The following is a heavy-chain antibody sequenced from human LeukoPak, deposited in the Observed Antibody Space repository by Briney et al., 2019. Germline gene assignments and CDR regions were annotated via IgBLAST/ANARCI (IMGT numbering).Heavy chain of an antibody. D-gene: IGHD3-16*02. CDR3: ARGLRLGELSLYDY. J-gene: IGHJ4*02. Sequence: GGSLRLSCAASGFTFSDHYMDWVRQAPGKGLEWVGRTRNKANSYTTEYAASVKGRFTIPRDDSKNSLYLQMNSLKTEDTAVYYCARGLRLGELSLYDYWGQGTLVTVSS. CDR1: GFTFSDHY. V-gene: IGHV3-72*01. CDR2: TRNKANSYTT.